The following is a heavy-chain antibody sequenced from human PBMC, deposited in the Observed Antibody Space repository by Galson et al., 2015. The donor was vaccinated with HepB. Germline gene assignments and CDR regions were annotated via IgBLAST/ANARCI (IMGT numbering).Heavy chain of an antibody. D-gene: IGHD4-11*01. J-gene: IGHJ4*02. CDR2: ISYDGSNK. Sequence: SLRLSCAASGFTFSSYGMHWVRQAPGKGLEWVAVISYDGSNKYYADSVKGRFTISRDNSKNTLYLQMNSLRAEDTTVYYCAKSETRDCFDYWGQGTLVTVSS. CDR3: AKSETRDCFDY. V-gene: IGHV3-30*18. CDR1: GFTFSSYG.